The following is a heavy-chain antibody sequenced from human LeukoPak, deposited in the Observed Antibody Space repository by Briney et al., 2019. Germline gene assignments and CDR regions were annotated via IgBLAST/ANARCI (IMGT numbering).Heavy chain of an antibody. CDR2: IHTSGST. CDR1: GGSISSGSYY. Sequence: PSETLSLTCTVSGGSISSGSYYWSWIRQPAGKGLEWIGRIHTSGSTNYNPSLKSRVTISLDTSKNQFSLKLSYVTAADTAVYYCARGRDGSSYYFDYWGQGTLVTVSS. V-gene: IGHV4-61*02. CDR3: ARGRDGSSYYFDY. D-gene: IGHD6-6*01. J-gene: IGHJ4*02.